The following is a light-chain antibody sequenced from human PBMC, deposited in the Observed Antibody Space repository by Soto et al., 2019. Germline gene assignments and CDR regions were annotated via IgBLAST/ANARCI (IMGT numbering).Light chain of an antibody. V-gene: IGKV1-39*01. J-gene: IGKJ4*01. CDR3: QQSYSIPNT. CDR2: GAS. CDR1: QSISSY. Sequence: DIQMTQSTSSLSASVGDRVTITCRASQSISSYLNWYQQKPGKAPKLLIYGASNLQSEVPSRFSGSGSGTDYTLTISSLQPEDFTSYYCQQSYSIPNTFGGGTKVEIK.